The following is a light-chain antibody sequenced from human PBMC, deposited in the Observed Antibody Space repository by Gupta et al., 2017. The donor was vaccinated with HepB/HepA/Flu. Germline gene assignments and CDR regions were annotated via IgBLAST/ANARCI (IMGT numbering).Light chain of an antibody. Sequence: DVQMTQSPSTLSASVGDRVTITCRASQNLHRWLAWYQQRPGKAPKLLIYQASRVESGVPSRFSGSGSGTEFTLTSSSRQHDDVANYYCRQDNTDCSFGQGTKLEIK. CDR3: RQDNTDCS. V-gene: IGKV1-5*03. CDR1: QNLHRW. J-gene: IGKJ2*04. CDR2: QAS.